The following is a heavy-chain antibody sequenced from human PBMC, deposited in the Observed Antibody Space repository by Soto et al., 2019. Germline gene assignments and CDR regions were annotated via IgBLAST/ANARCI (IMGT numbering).Heavy chain of an antibody. CDR2: INSDGSST. J-gene: IGHJ4*02. Sequence: PGGSLRLSFAASGFTFNKYWMHWFRQVPGKGQEWISRINSDGSSTNYADSVKGRFTISRDNAKNTLYMQMNSLRAEDTAVYYCAKATYYYDSSGYYYLDYWGQGTLVTVSS. CDR1: GFTFNKYW. V-gene: IGHV3-74*01. D-gene: IGHD3-22*01. CDR3: AKATYYYDSSGYYYLDY.